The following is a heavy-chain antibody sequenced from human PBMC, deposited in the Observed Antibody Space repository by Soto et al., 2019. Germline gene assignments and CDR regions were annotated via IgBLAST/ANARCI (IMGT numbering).Heavy chain of an antibody. CDR3: ARERIAVAGSGPYYYYGMDV. CDR2: INPNSGGT. Sequence: ASVKVSCKASGYTFTGYYMHWVRQAPGQGLEWMGWINPNSGGTNYAQKFQGWVTMTRDTSISTAYMELSRLRSDDTAVYYCARERIAVAGSGPYYYYGMDVWGQGTTVTVS. CDR1: GYTFTGYY. D-gene: IGHD6-19*01. V-gene: IGHV1-2*04. J-gene: IGHJ6*02.